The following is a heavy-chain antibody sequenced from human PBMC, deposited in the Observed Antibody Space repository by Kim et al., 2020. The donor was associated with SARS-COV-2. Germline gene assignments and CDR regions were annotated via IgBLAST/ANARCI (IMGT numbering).Heavy chain of an antibody. D-gene: IGHD5-18*01. CDR2: ISGSGGST. V-gene: IGHV3-23*01. Sequence: GGSLRLSCAASGFTFSSYAMSWVRQAPGKGLEWVSAISGSGGSTYYADSVKGRFTISRDNSKNTLYLQMNSLRAEDTAVYYCAKDIWIRRDNYYYYGMDVWGQGTTVTVSS. CDR3: AKDIWIRRDNYYYYGMDV. CDR1: GFTFSSYA. J-gene: IGHJ6*02.